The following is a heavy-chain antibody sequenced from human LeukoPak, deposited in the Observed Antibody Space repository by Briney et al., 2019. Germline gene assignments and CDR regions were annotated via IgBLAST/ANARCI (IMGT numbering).Heavy chain of an antibody. Sequence: SQTHSLTCAISGDSVSSNSAAWNWIRQSPWRGLEWLGRTFYRSKWYNDYAVSVKSRITINPDTSKNQFSLQLNSVTPEDTALYYCARDGVLGPYYLDYWGQGTLVTVSS. J-gene: IGHJ4*02. CDR2: TFYRSKWYN. D-gene: IGHD2-8*02. V-gene: IGHV6-1*01. CDR3: ARDGVLGPYYLDY. CDR1: GDSVSSNSAA.